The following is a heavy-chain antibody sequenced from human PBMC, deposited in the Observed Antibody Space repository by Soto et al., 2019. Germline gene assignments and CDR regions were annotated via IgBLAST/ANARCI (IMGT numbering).Heavy chain of an antibody. J-gene: IGHJ3*02. D-gene: IGHD2-15*01. Sequence: QVELVESGGGVVQPGRSLRLSCAASAFTFSSYSMHWVRQAPGKGLEWVAFISFHGSHKYYADSVKGRFTISRDNSKKTLYLQMYSLRPEDTGVYYCARGWKRGALDMWGQGTLVTVSS. CDR1: AFTFSSYS. CDR2: ISFHGSHK. V-gene: IGHV3-30-3*01. CDR3: ARGWKRGALDM.